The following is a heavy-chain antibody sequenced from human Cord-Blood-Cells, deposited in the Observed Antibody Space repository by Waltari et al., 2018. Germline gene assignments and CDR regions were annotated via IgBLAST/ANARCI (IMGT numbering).Heavy chain of an antibody. CDR2: FDPEDGET. CDR1: GYTLTELS. CDR3: ATNTPPYDSSGYYFDY. Sequence: QVQLVQSGAEVKKPGASVKVSCKVSGYTLTELSMHWVRQAPGKGLEWMGGFDPEDGETIYAQKFQGRVTMTEDTSTDTAYMELSSLRAEDTAVYYCATNTPPYDSSGYYFDYWGQGTLVTVSS. D-gene: IGHD3-22*01. J-gene: IGHJ4*02. V-gene: IGHV1-24*01.